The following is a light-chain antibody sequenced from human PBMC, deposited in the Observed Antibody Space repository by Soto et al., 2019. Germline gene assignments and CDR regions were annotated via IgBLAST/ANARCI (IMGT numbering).Light chain of an antibody. V-gene: IGKV1-5*01. CDR1: QSVGRW. Sequence: DIQMTQSPSTLSASVGDRVTITCRASQSVGRWLAWYQQKPGKAPKLLIYDASSLESGVPSRFSGSGSATEFTLTISSLQPDDFAIYYCQQYNSYSWTFGQGTKVDIK. CDR2: DAS. J-gene: IGKJ1*01. CDR3: QQYNSYSWT.